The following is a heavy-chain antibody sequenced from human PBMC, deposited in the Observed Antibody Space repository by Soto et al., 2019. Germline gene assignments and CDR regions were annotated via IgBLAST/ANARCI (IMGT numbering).Heavy chain of an antibody. Sequence: PVRSMRHSCAASGFTFSTYDMNWVRKEPGTGLAWVAFILYGGSKKYYGDSVKGRFTISRDNSKNTLYLQMNSLRAEDTAVYYCAKDGYCSSTSCRYYYHGMDVWGQGTTVTVSS. CDR1: GFTFSTYD. D-gene: IGHD2-2*01. V-gene: IGHV3-30*18. CDR2: ILYGGSKK. CDR3: AKDGYCSSTSCRYYYHGMDV. J-gene: IGHJ6*02.